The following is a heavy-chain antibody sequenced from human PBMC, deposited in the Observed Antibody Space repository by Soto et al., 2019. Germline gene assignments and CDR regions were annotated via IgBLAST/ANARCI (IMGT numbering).Heavy chain of an antibody. CDR1: GGSISSGGYY. Sequence: QVQLQESGPGLVKPSQTLSLTCTVSGGSISSGGYYWSWIRQHPGKGLEWIGYIYYSGSTYYNPSLKSGVTLPVAPSNIQFSRKLSSVTAADRAVYYCARDRCSSPSCYVGHHAFDIWGQGTMVTVSS. CDR3: ARDRCSSPSCYVGHHAFDI. J-gene: IGHJ3*02. D-gene: IGHD2-2*01. CDR2: IYYSGST. V-gene: IGHV4-31*03.